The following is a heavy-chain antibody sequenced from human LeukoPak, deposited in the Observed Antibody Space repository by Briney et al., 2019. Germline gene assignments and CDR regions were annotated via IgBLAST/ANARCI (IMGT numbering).Heavy chain of an antibody. CDR2: INTDGGTT. J-gene: IGHJ4*02. D-gene: IGHD3-10*01. CDR3: GRDNTGSVDY. CDR1: GFTFSSYW. Sequence: GGSLRLSCAASGFTFSSYWMIWVRQAPGKGLVYVSHINTDGGTTNYVDSVKGRFTISRDNAKNTLYLQMDSLRAEDTAVYYCGRDNTGSVDYWGQGTLVTVSS. V-gene: IGHV3-74*01.